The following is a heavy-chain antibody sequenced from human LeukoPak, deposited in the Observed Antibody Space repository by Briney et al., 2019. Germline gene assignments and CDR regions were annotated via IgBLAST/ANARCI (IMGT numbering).Heavy chain of an antibody. CDR2: MNPNSGNT. V-gene: IGHV1-8*01. J-gene: IGHJ4*02. D-gene: IGHD3-22*01. CDR1: GYTFTSYD. Sequence: ASVKVSCKASGYTFTSYDINWVRQATGQGLEWMRWMNPNSGNTGYAQKFQGRVTMTRNTSTSTAYMELSSLRSEDTAVYYCARAGNYYDAYYWGQGTLVTVSS. CDR3: ARAGNYYDAYY.